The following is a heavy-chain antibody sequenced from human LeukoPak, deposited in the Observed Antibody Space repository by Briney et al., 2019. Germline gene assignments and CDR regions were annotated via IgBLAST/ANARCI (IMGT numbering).Heavy chain of an antibody. Sequence: SETLSLTCTVSGGSISSSSYYWGWIRQPPGKGLKWIGSIYYSGSTYYNPSLKSRVTISVDTSKNQFSLKLSSVTAADTAVYYCAIGQAYYDFFDYWGQGTLVTVSS. CDR1: GGSISSSSYY. CDR2: IYYSGST. V-gene: IGHV4-39*01. CDR3: AIGQAYYDFFDY. J-gene: IGHJ4*02. D-gene: IGHD3-3*01.